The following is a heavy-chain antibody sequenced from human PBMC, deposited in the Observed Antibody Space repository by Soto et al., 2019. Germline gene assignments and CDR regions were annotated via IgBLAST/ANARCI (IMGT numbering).Heavy chain of an antibody. CDR2: IYYSGST. CDR3: ARGRRGYSGYDRNWFDP. Sequence: SETLSLTCTVSGGSISSSSYYWGWIRQPPGKGLEWIGNIYYSGSTNYNPSLKSRVTISVDTSKNQFPLKLSSVTAADTAVYYCARGRRGYSGYDRNWFDPWGQGTLVTVSS. V-gene: IGHV4-39*06. CDR1: GGSISSSSYY. J-gene: IGHJ5*02. D-gene: IGHD5-12*01.